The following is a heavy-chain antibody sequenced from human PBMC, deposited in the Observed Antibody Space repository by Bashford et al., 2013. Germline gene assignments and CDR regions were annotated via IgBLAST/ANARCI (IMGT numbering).Heavy chain of an antibody. J-gene: IGHJ4*02. Sequence: SGPTLVKPTETLTLTCTVSGFSLSNGRMRVSWIRQPPGKALEWLAHIFSNDEESYSTSLKSRLTISKDTSKSQVVLTMTNMDPVDTATYYCARTTGSELYFDYWGQGTLVTVSS. CDR3: ARTTGSELYFDY. V-gene: IGHV2-26*01. CDR2: IFSNDEE. D-gene: IGHD1-1*01. CDR1: GFSLSNGRMR.